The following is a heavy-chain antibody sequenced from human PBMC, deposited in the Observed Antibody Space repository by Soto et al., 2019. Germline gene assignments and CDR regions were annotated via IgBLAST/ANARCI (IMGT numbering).Heavy chain of an antibody. CDR2: IIPIFGTA. CDR3: AKEHYYYDSSGAYDY. D-gene: IGHD3-22*01. Sequence: GASVKVSCKASGGTFSSYAISWVRQAPGQGLEWMGGIIPIFGTANYAQKFQGRVTITADESTSTAYMELSSLRSEDTAVYYCAKEHYYYDSSGAYDYWGQGTLVPSPQ. J-gene: IGHJ4*02. V-gene: IGHV1-69*13. CDR1: GGTFSSYA.